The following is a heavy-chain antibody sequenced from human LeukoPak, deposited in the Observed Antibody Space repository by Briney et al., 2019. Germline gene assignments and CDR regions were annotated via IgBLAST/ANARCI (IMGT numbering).Heavy chain of an antibody. Sequence: ASVKVSCKASRYTFTGYYMHWVRQAPGQGLEWMGWINPNSGGTNYAQKFQGRVTMTRDTSISTAYMELSRLRSDDTAVYYCARGTAMVGYYYYYYMDVWGKGTTVTTSS. J-gene: IGHJ6*03. CDR2: INPNSGGT. V-gene: IGHV1-2*02. D-gene: IGHD5-18*01. CDR3: ARGTAMVGYYYYYYMDV. CDR1: RYTFTGYY.